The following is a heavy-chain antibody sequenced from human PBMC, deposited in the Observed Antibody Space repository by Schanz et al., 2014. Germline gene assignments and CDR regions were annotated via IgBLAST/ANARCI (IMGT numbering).Heavy chain of an antibody. V-gene: IGHV3-11*04. CDR1: GFSFSDYY. CDR2: MNESHSTI. J-gene: IGHJ4*02. Sequence: QVQVVQSGGGLVKPGGSLRLSCAASGFSFSDYYMSWIRQAPGKGLEWVSTMNESHSTIYYADSVKGRFTISRDSSKNTLFRQMNSQRVEDTAVYFCVSQTGNPNYWGQGTLVTVSS. CDR3: VSQTGNPNY.